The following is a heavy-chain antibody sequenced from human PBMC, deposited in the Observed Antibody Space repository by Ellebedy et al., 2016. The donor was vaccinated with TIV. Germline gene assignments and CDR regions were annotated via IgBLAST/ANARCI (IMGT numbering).Heavy chain of an antibody. CDR3: AKYSWQWHFIDY. CDR1: GFTFSSYG. Sequence: GGSLRLXCAASGFTFSSYGMHWVRQAPGKGLEWVAVISYDGSNKYYADSVKGRFTISRDNSKNTLYLQMNSLRAEDTAVYYCAKYSWQWHFIDYWGQGTLVTVSS. D-gene: IGHD6-19*01. J-gene: IGHJ4*02. V-gene: IGHV3-30*18. CDR2: ISYDGSNK.